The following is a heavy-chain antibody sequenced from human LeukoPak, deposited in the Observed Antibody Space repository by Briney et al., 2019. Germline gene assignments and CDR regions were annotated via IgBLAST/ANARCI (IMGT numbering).Heavy chain of an antibody. CDR2: IRSKTNSYAT. V-gene: IGHV3-73*01. D-gene: IGHD3-22*01. CDR3: AKGAAYYYDSSGYYYFFDY. J-gene: IGHJ4*02. CDR1: GFTFSGSA. Sequence: GGSLRLSCAASGFTFSGSAMHWVRQASGKGLEWVGRIRSKTNSYATSYAASVKGRFALSRDDSKNTAYLQMNSLKTEDTAVYYCAKGAAYYYDSSGYYYFFDYWGQGTLVTVSS.